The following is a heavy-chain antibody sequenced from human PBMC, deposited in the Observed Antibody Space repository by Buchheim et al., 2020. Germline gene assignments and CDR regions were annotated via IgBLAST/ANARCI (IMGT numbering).Heavy chain of an antibody. Sequence: QLQLQESGPGLVKPSETLSLTCTVSGVSISSSSYYWGWIRQPPGKGLEWIGSIYYSGSTYYNPSLKSRVTKSIDTSKNQFSLKLSSVTAADTAVYYCARQLVGVTKPSDYFDYWGQGTL. D-gene: IGHD1-26*01. J-gene: IGHJ4*02. CDR1: GVSISSSSYY. CDR3: ARQLVGVTKPSDYFDY. CDR2: IYYSGST. V-gene: IGHV4-39*01.